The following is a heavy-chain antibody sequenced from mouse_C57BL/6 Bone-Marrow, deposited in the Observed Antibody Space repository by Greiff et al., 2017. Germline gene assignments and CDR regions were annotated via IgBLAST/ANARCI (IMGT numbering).Heavy chain of an antibody. V-gene: IGHV5-16*01. Sequence: EVQRVESEGGLVQPGSSMKLSCTASGFTFSDYYMAWVRQVPEKGLEWVANINYDGSSTYYLDSLKSRFIISRDNAKNILDLQMSSLKSEDTATYYCARDPVGYAMDYWGQGTSVTVSS. CDR3: ARDPVGYAMDY. CDR2: INYDGSST. D-gene: IGHD1-1*01. J-gene: IGHJ4*01. CDR1: GFTFSDYY.